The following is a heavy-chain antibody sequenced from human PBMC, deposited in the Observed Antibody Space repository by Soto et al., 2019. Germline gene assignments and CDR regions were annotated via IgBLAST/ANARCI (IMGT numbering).Heavy chain of an antibody. D-gene: IGHD5-12*01. J-gene: IGHJ4*02. Sequence: TLSLTCTVSGGSISIGDYYWSWILHPPGKGLEWLALIDWADDKYYSTSLKTRLTISKDTSKNQVVLTMTNVDPVDTATYYCARIHGPSGNYDLDYWGQGTLVTVSS. V-gene: IGHV2-70*13. CDR1: GGSISIGDYY. CDR2: IDWADDK. CDR3: ARIHGPSGNYDLDY.